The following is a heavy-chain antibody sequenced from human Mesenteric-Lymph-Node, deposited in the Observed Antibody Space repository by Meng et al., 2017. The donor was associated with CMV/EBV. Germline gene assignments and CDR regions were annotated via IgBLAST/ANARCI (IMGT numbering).Heavy chain of an antibody. CDR2: IYYSGST. J-gene: IGHJ4*02. V-gene: IGHV4-59*01. D-gene: IGHD3-3*01. CDR1: GGSISSYY. Sequence: SETLSLTCTVSGGSISSYYWSWIRQPPGKGLEWIGYIYYSGSTNYNPSLKSRVTISVDTSKNQFSLKLSSVTAADTAVYYCARGGYDFWSGYYSSTENLFDYGGQGTLVTVSS. CDR3: ARGGYDFWSGYYSSTENLFDY.